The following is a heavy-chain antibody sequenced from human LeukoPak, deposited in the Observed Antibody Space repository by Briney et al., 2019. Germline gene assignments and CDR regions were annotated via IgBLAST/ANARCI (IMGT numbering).Heavy chain of an antibody. CDR2: ISYDGSNK. V-gene: IGHV3-30*01. D-gene: IGHD1-26*01. CDR1: GFTFSSYA. CDR3: ARDGELRSHFDY. Sequence: TGGSVRLSCAASGFTFSSYAMRWVRQAPGKGLEWVAVISYDGSNKDYADSVKGRFTISRDNSKNTLYLQMNSLRAEDTAVYYCARDGELRSHFDYWGQGTLVTVSS. J-gene: IGHJ4*02.